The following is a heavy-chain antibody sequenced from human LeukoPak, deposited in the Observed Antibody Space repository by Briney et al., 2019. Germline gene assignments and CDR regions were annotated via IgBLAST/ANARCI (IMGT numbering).Heavy chain of an antibody. D-gene: IGHD3-22*01. CDR3: ARGAYYYDSSGYYFDY. J-gene: IGHJ4*02. V-gene: IGHV3-21*01. Sequence: PGGSLRLSCAASGFNFKYVWMNWVRQAPGKGLEWVSSISSSSSYIYYADSVKGRFTISRDNAKNSLYLQMNSLRAEDTAVYYCARGAYYYDSSGYYFDYWGQGTLVTVSS. CDR2: ISSSSSYI. CDR1: GFNFKYVW.